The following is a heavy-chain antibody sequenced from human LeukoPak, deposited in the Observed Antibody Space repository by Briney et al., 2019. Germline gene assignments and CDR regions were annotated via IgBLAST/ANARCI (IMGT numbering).Heavy chain of an antibody. D-gene: IGHD4-17*01. J-gene: IGHJ4*02. V-gene: IGHV3-21*01. Sequence: GGSLRLSCVASGFTFSTYSLNWVRQAPGKGLEWVSSISGSSRYIYYADLVKGRFTISRDNAKNSLYLQMNSLRAEDTAVYYCARDPDYGDYFDYWGQGTLVTVSS. CDR1: GFTFSTYS. CDR3: ARDPDYGDYFDY. CDR2: ISGSSRYI.